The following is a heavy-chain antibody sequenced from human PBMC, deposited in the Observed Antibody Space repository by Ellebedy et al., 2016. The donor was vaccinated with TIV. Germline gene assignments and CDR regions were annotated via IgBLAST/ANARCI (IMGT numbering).Heavy chain of an antibody. Sequence: AASVKVSCKASGGTFSSYAITWVRQAPGQGLEWMGGIIPILDTVSYAQRFQGRVTIIADKSTTTVYMELSSLRSEDTAVYYCANVMVSDTGYPRAYFDYWGQGTLVIVSS. V-gene: IGHV1-69*10. D-gene: IGHD3-9*01. J-gene: IGHJ4*02. CDR2: IIPILDTV. CDR1: GGTFSSYA. CDR3: ANVMVSDTGYPRAYFDY.